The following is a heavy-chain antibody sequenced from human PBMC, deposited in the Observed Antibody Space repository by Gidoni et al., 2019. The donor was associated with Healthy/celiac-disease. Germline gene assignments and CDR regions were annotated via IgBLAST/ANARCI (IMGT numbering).Heavy chain of an antibody. V-gene: IGHV1-69*01. CDR3: ARDGSGEGKLEPLQPEYYYYYMDV. CDR2: IIPIFGTA. Sequence: QVQLVQSGAEVKKPGSSVKVSCKASGGTFSSYAISWVRQAPGQGLEWMGGIIPIFGTANYAQKFQGRVTITADESTSTAYMELSSLRSEDTAVYYCARDGSGEGKLEPLQPEYYYYYMDVWGKGTTVTVSS. J-gene: IGHJ6*03. CDR1: GGTFSSYA. D-gene: IGHD1-1*01.